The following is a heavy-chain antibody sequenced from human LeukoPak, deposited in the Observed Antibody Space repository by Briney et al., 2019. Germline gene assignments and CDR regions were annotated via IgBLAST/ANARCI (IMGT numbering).Heavy chain of an antibody. D-gene: IGHD2-21*02. J-gene: IGHJ3*02. V-gene: IGHV3-13*01. Sequence: PGGSLRLSCAASGFTVSSNYMSWVRQAPGKGLEWVSSIHTAGDTHYSGSAKGRFIISRENVKNSLYLQMNSLRAEDTAVYYCARGSCGYGDCYRALNIWGQGTIVTVSS. CDR3: ARGSCGYGDCYRALNI. CDR2: IHTAGDT. CDR1: GFTVSSNY.